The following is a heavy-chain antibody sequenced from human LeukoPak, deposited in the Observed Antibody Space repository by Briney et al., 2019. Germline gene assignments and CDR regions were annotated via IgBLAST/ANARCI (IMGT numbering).Heavy chain of an antibody. CDR2: IHHSGST. D-gene: IGHD3-3*01. V-gene: IGHV4-38-2*02. Sequence: PSETLSLTCIVSGYSISSGYYWGWIRQPPGKGLEWIGNIHHSGSTYYNPSLKSRVTISVDRSKNQFSLKLSSVTAADTAVYYCARVRTIYAFDIWGQGTMVTVSS. J-gene: IGHJ3*02. CDR3: ARVRTIYAFDI. CDR1: GYSISSGYY.